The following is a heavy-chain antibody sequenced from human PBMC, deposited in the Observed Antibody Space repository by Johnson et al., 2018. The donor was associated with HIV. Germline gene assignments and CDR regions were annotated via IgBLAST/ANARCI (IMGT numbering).Heavy chain of an antibody. J-gene: IGHJ3*01. CDR2: ISYDGSNK. V-gene: IGHV3-30-3*02. CDR1: GFTFSSYA. D-gene: IGHD2-8*02. CDR3: AKSGLFVLVVYAPDVFDV. Sequence: QVHLVESGGGVVQPGRSLRLSCAASGFTFSSYAMHWVRQAPGKGLEWVAVISYDGSNKYYADSVKGRFTISRDNSKKTLYLQMNSLRAEDTAVYYCAKSGLFVLVVYAPDVFDVWGQGTMVTVSS.